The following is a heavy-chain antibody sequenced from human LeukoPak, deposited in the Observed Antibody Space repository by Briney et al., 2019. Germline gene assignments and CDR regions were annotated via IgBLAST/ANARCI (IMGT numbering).Heavy chain of an antibody. CDR2: ISWNSDSI. D-gene: IGHD3-22*01. J-gene: IGHJ4*02. CDR1: GFKFDEYD. CDR3: AREDVYHSSNSFPN. V-gene: IGHV3-9*01. Sequence: GGSLRLSCAGSGFKFDEYDMHWVRQAPRKGLEWVSSISWNSDSIGYTDSVKGRFTISRDSSTNTLYLQMTSLRAEDTAVYYCAREDVYHSSNSFPNWGQGTLVTVSS.